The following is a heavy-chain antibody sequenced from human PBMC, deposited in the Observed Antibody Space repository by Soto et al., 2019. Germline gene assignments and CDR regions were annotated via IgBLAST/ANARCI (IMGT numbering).Heavy chain of an antibody. J-gene: IGHJ4*02. CDR1: GFTFSDYW. D-gene: IGHD2-2*01. CDR3: VKDGGYCSSSSCYAPRNHYFDS. V-gene: IGHV3-7*03. Sequence: PVGSLRLSCAASGFTFSDYWMSWVRQAPGKGPEWVANIKFDGSVKQYVDSVRGRFTISRDNSKNSLFLQMNSLAAADTAVYYCVKDGGYCSSSSCYAPRNHYFDSWGQGTLVTVSS. CDR2: IKFDGSVK.